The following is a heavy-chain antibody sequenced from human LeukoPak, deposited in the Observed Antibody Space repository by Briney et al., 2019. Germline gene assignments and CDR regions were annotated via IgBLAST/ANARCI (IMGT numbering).Heavy chain of an antibody. J-gene: IGHJ4*02. V-gene: IGHV3-9*03. CDR2: IGWNSGNI. D-gene: IGHD3-10*01. CDR3: AKGRSGYYYGSGPLDY. CDR1: GFTFDDYA. Sequence: PGKSLRLSCAGSGFTFDDYAMHWVRQAPGKGLEWVSGIGWNSGNIGYADSVKGRFIVSRDNAKNSLYLQMNSLRDEDMALYYCAKGRSGYYYGSGPLDYWGQGTLVTVSS.